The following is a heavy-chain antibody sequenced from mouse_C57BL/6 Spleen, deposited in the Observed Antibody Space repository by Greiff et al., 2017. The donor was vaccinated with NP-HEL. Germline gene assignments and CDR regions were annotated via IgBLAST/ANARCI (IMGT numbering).Heavy chain of an antibody. D-gene: IGHD4-1*01. CDR2: ISDGGSYT. V-gene: IGHV5-4*01. J-gene: IGHJ2*01. CDR3: ARDETWELGLRYLGY. CDR1: GFTFSSYA. Sequence: DVKLVESGGGLVKPGGSLKLSCEASGFTFSSYAMSWVHQTPEKRLEWVATISDGGSYTYYPDNVKGRFTISSDNAKHNLYLQMSHLKAEDTAMYYCARDETWELGLRYLGYWGQGTTLTVSS.